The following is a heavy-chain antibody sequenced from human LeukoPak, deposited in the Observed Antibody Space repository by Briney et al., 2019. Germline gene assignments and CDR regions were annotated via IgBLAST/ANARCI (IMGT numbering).Heavy chain of an antibody. Sequence: GGSLRLSCAASGFTFSSYWMNWVRQTPGKGLEWVSRINSDGSSTSYADSVKGRFTISRDNAKNTLYLQMNSLRAEDTAVYYCARDFHAGYWGQGTLVTVSS. CDR3: ARDFHAGY. V-gene: IGHV3-74*01. CDR2: INSDGSST. J-gene: IGHJ4*02. CDR1: GFTFSSYW.